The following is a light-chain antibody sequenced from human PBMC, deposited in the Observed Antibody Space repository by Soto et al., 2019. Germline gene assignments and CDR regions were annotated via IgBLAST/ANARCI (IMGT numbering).Light chain of an antibody. CDR2: GAS. CDR3: QQYGSSHLYT. J-gene: IGKJ2*01. V-gene: IGKV3-20*01. CDR1: QSLSGNY. Sequence: DIVLTQSPGTLSLSPGERATLSCRASQSLSGNYLAWYQQRPGQPPRLLIYGASSRPTGIPDRFSGSGSGTDFPLTISRLEPEDFAVYICQQYGSSHLYTFGQGTKLEIK.